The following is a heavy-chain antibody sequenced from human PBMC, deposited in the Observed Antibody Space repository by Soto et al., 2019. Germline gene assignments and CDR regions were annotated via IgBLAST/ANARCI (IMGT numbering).Heavy chain of an antibody. Sequence: PSETLSLTCAVSGGSISSSNWWSWVRQPPGKGLEWIGEIYHSGSTNYNPSLKSRVTISVDKSKNQFSLKLSSVTAANTAVYYCARARQYYDCEFDPWGQGTLVTVSS. CDR1: GGSISSSNW. V-gene: IGHV4-4*02. CDR2: IYHSGST. D-gene: IGHD3-22*01. J-gene: IGHJ5*02. CDR3: ARARQYYDCEFDP.